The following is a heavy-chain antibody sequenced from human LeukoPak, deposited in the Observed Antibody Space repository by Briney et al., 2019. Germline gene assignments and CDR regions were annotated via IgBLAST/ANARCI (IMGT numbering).Heavy chain of an antibody. J-gene: IGHJ4*02. CDR1: GYIFRSYG. D-gene: IGHD3-3*01. CDR2: ISAYNGNT. V-gene: IGHV1-18*01. CDR3: ARALSDDFWSFYQDY. Sequence: ASVKVSCKASGYIFRSYGISWVRQAPGQGLEWMGWISAYNGNTNYAQKVQGRVTLTTDTPTATAYMEMRGLISDDTAVYYCARALSDDFWSFYQDYWGQGTLLIVSP.